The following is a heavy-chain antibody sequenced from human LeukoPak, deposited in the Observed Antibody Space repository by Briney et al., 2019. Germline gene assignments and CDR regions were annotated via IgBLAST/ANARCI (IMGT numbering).Heavy chain of an antibody. CDR3: PRGWIRQQLVRIHYGMDV. J-gene: IGHJ6*02. CDR2: ISSSGGTI. D-gene: IGHD6-13*01. Sequence: GGSLRLSCAASGFTFSSYEMNWVRQAPGEGLEWVSYISSSGGTIYYADSVKGQFTISRDNAKNSLYLQMNSLRADDTAVYYCPRGWIRQQLVRIHYGMDVWGQGTTVTVSS. CDR1: GFTFSSYE. V-gene: IGHV3-48*03.